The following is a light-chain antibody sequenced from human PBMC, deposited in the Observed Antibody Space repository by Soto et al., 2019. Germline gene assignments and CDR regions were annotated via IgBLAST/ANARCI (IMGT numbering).Light chain of an antibody. CDR2: GAS. V-gene: IGKV3-20*01. J-gene: IGKJ4*01. Sequence: EIVMTQSPATLSVSPGERATLSCRASQSVSSYLAWYQQKPGQAPRLLIYGASSRATGIPDRFSGSGSGTDFTLTISRLEPEDSAVYYCQRYDNLPPLTFGGGTKVDIK. CDR1: QSVSSY. CDR3: QRYDNLPPLT.